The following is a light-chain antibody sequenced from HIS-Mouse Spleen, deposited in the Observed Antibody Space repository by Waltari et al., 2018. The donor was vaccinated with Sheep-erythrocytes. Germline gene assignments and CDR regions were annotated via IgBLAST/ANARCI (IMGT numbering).Light chain of an antibody. CDR1: SSDVGGYNY. CDR2: DVS. Sequence: QSALTQPRSVSGSPGQSVTIPCPGTSSDVGGYNYVSWYQQHPGKAPKLMIYDVSKRPSGVPDRFSGSKSGNTASLTISGLQAEDEADYYCCSYAGSYNHVFATGTKVTVL. CDR3: CSYAGSYNHV. J-gene: IGLJ1*01. V-gene: IGLV2-11*01.